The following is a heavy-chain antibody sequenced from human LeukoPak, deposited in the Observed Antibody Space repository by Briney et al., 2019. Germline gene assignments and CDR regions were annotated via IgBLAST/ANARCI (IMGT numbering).Heavy chain of an antibody. CDR2: IYSRGT. CDR1: GGSISSYY. D-gene: IGHD5-12*01. Sequence: PETLSLTCTVSGGSISSYYLSWIRQPAGKGLEWIGRIYSRGTTYNPSLKDRVTMSADTSRNHVSLTLNSVTAADTAVYYCARLGAYSGYEGLPYWGQGTLVTVSS. V-gene: IGHV4-4*07. CDR3: ARLGAYSGYEGLPY. J-gene: IGHJ4*02.